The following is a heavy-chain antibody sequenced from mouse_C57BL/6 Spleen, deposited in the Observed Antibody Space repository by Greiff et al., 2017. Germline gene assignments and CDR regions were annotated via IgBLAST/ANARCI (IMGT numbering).Heavy chain of an antibody. CDR1: GFTFSSYA. V-gene: IGHV5-4*03. CDR3: ARGGTTDYFDY. D-gene: IGHD1-1*01. J-gene: IGHJ2*01. CDR2: ISDGGSYT. Sequence: DVKLVESGGGLVKPGGSLKLSCAASGFTFSSYAMSWVRQTPEKRLEWVATISDGGSYTYYPDNVKGRFTISRDNAKNNLYLQMSHLKSEDTAMYYCARGGTTDYFDYWGQGTTLTVSS.